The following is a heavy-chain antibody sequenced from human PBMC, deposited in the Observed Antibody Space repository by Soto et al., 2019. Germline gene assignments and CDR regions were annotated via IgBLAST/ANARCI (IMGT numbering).Heavy chain of an antibody. J-gene: IGHJ6*02. V-gene: IGHV1-18*04. CDR2: ISAYNGNT. CDR1: CYTFPSYG. Sequence: ASVQVSWKASCYTFPSYGISWVRQAPGQGLEWMGWISAYNGNTNYAQKLQGRVTMTTDTSTSTAYMELRSLRSDDTAVYYCARSYSSSWYVDYYYGMDVWGQGTKVTVSS. CDR3: ARSYSSSWYVDYYYGMDV. D-gene: IGHD6-13*01.